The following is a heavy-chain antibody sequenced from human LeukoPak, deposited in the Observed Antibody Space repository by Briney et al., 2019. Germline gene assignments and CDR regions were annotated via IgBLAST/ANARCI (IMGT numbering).Heavy chain of an antibody. Sequence: GGSLRLSCAASGFTFSSYAMSWVRQAPGKGLEWVSAMSGSGGSTYYADSVKGRFTISRENSKNTLYLQMNSLRAEDTAVYYCAKDPLYSGTDHWGQGTLVTVSS. CDR1: GFTFSSYA. V-gene: IGHV3-23*01. CDR2: MSGSGGST. J-gene: IGHJ4*02. D-gene: IGHD6-13*01. CDR3: AKDPLYSGTDH.